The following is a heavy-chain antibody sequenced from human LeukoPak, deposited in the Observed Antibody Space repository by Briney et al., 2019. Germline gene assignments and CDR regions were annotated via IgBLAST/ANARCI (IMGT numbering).Heavy chain of an antibody. V-gene: IGHV3-23*01. CDR2: FSGSGGST. J-gene: IGHJ4*02. Sequence: GGSLRLSCAASGFTFSNYAMSWVRQAPGKGLEWVSAFSGSGGSTYYADSVKGRFTISRDNAKNSLYLQMNSLTAEDTALYYCARIDYGDRGPIDYWGQGILVTVSS. D-gene: IGHD4-17*01. CDR3: ARIDYGDRGPIDY. CDR1: GFTFSNYA.